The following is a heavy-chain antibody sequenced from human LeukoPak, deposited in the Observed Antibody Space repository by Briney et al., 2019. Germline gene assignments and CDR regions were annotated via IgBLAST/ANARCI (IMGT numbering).Heavy chain of an antibody. CDR3: AKLPRIFGVVLPLGYFDY. D-gene: IGHD3-3*01. Sequence: GGSLRLSCAASGFTFSSYGMHWVRQAPGKGLEWVAFIRYDGSNKYYADSVKGRFTISRDNSKNTLYLQMNSLRAEDTAVYYCAKLPRIFGVVLPLGYFDYWGQGTLVTVSS. CDR1: GFTFSSYG. CDR2: IRYDGSNK. J-gene: IGHJ4*02. V-gene: IGHV3-30*02.